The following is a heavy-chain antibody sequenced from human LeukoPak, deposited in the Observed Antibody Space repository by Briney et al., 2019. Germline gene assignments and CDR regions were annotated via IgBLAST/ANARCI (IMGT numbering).Heavy chain of an antibody. CDR3: AKGRVHYYDSSGYSPFDY. Sequence: GGSLRLSCAASGFTFSSYSMNWVRQAPGKGLEWVSAIRGSGDSTFYADSVKGRFTISRDNSKNTLYLQMNSLRAEDTAVYYCAKGRVHYYDSSGYSPFDYWGQGTLVTVSS. J-gene: IGHJ4*02. CDR2: IRGSGDST. V-gene: IGHV3-23*01. D-gene: IGHD3-22*01. CDR1: GFTFSSYS.